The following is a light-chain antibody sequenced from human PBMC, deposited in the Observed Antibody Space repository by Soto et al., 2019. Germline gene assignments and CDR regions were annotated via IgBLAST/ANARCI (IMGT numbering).Light chain of an antibody. CDR3: QHFDNSWT. V-gene: IGKV1-33*01. CDR1: QSISSW. CDR2: DAS. Sequence: IQMTQSPSTLSASVGDRFTITFRASQSISSWLAWYQQKPGKAPKLLIFDASNLETGVPSRFSGSGSGTHFTFTITSLQPEDIATYYCQHFDNSWTFGLGTKVDI. J-gene: IGKJ1*01.